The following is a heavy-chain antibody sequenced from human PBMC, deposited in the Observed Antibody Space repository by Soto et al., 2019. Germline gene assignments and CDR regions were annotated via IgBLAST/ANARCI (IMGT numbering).Heavy chain of an antibody. D-gene: IGHD2-15*01. CDR1: GGTFSSYA. V-gene: IGHV1-69*01. Sequence: QVQLVQSGAEVKKPGSSVKVSCKASGGTFSSYAISWVRQAPGQGLEWMGGIIPIFGTANYAQKFQGRVTITADESTSTAYMELSSLRSEDTAVYYCASLYCSGGSCYRAPTHADYYYYGMDVWGQGTTVTVSS. CDR2: IIPIFGTA. CDR3: ASLYCSGGSCYRAPTHADYYYYGMDV. J-gene: IGHJ6*02.